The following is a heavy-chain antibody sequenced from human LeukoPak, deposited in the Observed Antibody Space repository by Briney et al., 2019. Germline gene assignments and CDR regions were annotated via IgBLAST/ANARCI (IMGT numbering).Heavy chain of an antibody. D-gene: IGHD3-10*01. CDR3: ARVYYSRFDP. J-gene: IGHJ5*02. V-gene: IGHV4-4*07. CDR2: IYTTGTT. CDR1: GGSISSYY. Sequence: ASETLSLTSSVSGGSISSYYWTWIRQPAGKGLEWIGHIYTTGTTNYNPSVKSRVTMSTDTSKNQFSLRLTSVTAADTAVYYCARVYYSRFDPWGQGTLVTVSS.